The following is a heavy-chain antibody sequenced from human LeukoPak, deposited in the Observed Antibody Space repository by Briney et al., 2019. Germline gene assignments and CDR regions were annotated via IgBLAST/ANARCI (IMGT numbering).Heavy chain of an antibody. V-gene: IGHV3-15*05. J-gene: IGHJ4*02. CDR2: IKKLRGGGTR. D-gene: IGHD1-1*01. CDR1: GFIFSDAW. Sequence: GRSLRLSCAASGFIFSDAWTSWARQTPGKGLEWVARIKKLRGGGTRDYEAPVKGRFTISRDDSKNTLLLQMNSLQTDDTAVYYCTTGEAGAPHDGNWGQGTLVIVSS. CDR3: TTGEAGAPHDGN.